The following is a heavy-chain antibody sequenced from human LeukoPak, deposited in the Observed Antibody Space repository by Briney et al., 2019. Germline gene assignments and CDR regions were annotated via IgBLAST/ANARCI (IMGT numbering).Heavy chain of an antibody. D-gene: IGHD5-18*01. CDR2: IYYSGNT. Sequence: SESLSLTWTVSGGSNSSSSYYWGWIRQPPGKGLEWIGSIYYSGNTYYNPSLKSRVTISVDTSKNQFSLKLSSVTAADTAVYYCARRERGYSYGHFDYWGQGTLVTVSS. CDR1: GGSNSSSSYY. V-gene: IGHV4-39*01. J-gene: IGHJ4*02. CDR3: ARRERGYSYGHFDY.